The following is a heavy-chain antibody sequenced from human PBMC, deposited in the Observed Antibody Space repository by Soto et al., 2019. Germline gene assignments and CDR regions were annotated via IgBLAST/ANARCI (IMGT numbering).Heavy chain of an antibody. V-gene: IGHV5-10-1*01. D-gene: IGHD2-15*01. CDR1: GYKFTPFW. CDR3: ARPASGGSSDAFDV. CDR2: IDPTDSFT. J-gene: IGHJ3*01. Sequence: PVESLTISCTASGYKFTPFWLDWVLQTPGKGLEWLGRIDPTDSFTNYSPPFEGHVTISVDRSISTAYLQWNSLQASDTAIYYCARPASGGSSDAFDVWGQGTTVTVSS.